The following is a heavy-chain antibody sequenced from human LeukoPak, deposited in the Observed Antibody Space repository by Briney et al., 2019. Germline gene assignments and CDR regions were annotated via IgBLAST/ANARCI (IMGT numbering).Heavy chain of an antibody. V-gene: IGHV4-59*01. D-gene: IGHD1-26*01. Sequence: SETLSLTCTVSGGSISSYYWSWIRQPPGKGLEWIGYIYYSGSTNYNPSLKSRVTISVDTSKNQFSLKLSSVTAADTAVYYCARSLPGIVGATYFDYWGQGTLVTVSS. CDR1: GGSISSYY. CDR3: ARSLPGIVGATYFDY. J-gene: IGHJ4*02. CDR2: IYYSGST.